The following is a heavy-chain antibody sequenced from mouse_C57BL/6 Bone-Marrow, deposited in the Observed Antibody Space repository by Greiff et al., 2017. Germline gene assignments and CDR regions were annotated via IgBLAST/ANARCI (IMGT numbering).Heavy chain of an antibody. J-gene: IGHJ2*01. CDR3: AVMSNWDRDY. CDR2: IWWDVDK. V-gene: IGHV8-8*01. D-gene: IGHD4-1*01. CDR1: GFSLSTFGMG. Sequence: QVTLKESGPGILQPSQTLSLTCSFSGFSLSTFGMGVGWIRQPSGKGLEWLVHIWWDVDKYYNPALKSRLTISKDTSKNQVFLKIANVDTADTATYDCAVMSNWDRDYWGQGTTLTVSS.